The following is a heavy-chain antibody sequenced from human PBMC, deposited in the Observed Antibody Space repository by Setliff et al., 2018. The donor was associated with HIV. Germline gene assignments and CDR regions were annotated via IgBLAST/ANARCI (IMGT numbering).Heavy chain of an antibody. Sequence: PSETLSLTCTVSGGSISSSSYYWGWVRQPPGKGLEWIGSIYNRGSTYYSPSLKSRVTISVDTSKNQFSLRLSSVTAGDTAVYYCTRRRGPMVRGVDPTPSYYFDYWGQGTLVTVSS. D-gene: IGHD3-10*01. J-gene: IGHJ4*02. CDR3: TRRRGPMVRGVDPTPSYYFDY. CDR1: GGSISSSSYY. CDR2: IYNRGST. V-gene: IGHV4-39*07.